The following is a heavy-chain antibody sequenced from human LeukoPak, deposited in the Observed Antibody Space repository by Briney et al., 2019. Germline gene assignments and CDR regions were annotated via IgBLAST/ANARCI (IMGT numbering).Heavy chain of an antibody. V-gene: IGHV3-23*01. CDR3: AKDLYGDYDFDC. CDR1: GFTFSSYE. Sequence: PGGSLRLSCAASGFTFSSYEMNWVRQAPGKGLEWVSYISSSGSTYYADSVKGRFTISRDNSKDTLYLQMNSLRAEDTAIYYCAKDLYGDYDFDCWGRGTLVTVSS. D-gene: IGHD4-17*01. CDR2: ISSSGST. J-gene: IGHJ4*02.